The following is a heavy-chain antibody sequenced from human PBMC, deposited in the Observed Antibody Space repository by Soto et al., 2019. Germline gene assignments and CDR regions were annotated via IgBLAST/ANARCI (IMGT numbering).Heavy chain of an antibody. Sequence: SVKVSCKASGGTFSSYAISWVRRAPGQGLEWMGRIIPILGTANYAQKFQGGVTITADKSTSTAYMELSSLRSEDTAVYYCARDSEGVYEPYYYYYYYMDVWGKGTTVTVSS. J-gene: IGHJ6*03. CDR2: IIPILGTA. CDR1: GGTFSSYA. V-gene: IGHV1-69*04. D-gene: IGHD5-12*01. CDR3: ARDSEGVYEPYYYYYYYMDV.